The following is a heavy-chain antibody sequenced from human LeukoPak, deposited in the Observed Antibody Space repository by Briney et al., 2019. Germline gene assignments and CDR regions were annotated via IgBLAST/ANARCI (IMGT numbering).Heavy chain of an antibody. CDR3: ARDVLLWFGEFSD. V-gene: IGHV3-30*04. CDR1: GFTFSSYA. CDR2: ISYDGSNK. J-gene: IGHJ4*02. D-gene: IGHD3-10*01. Sequence: GGTLRLSCAASGFTFSSYAMHWVRQAPGKGLEWVAVISYDGSNKYYADSVKGRFTISRDNSKNTLYLQMNSLRAEDTAVYYCARDVLLWFGEFSDWGQGTLVTVSS.